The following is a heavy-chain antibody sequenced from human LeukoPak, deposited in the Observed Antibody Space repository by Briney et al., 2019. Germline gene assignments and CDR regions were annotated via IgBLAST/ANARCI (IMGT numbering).Heavy chain of an antibody. CDR3: ARGGSSSSRDAFDI. V-gene: IGHV4-4*07. CDR2: IYTSGST. D-gene: IGHD6-6*01. J-gene: IGHJ3*02. CDR1: GGSISSYY. Sequence: SETLSLTCTVSGGSISSYYWSWIRQPAGKGLEWIGRIYTSGSTNYNPSLKSRVTMSVDTSKNQFSLKLSSVTAADTAVYYCARGGSSSSRDAFDIWAKGQWSPSLQ.